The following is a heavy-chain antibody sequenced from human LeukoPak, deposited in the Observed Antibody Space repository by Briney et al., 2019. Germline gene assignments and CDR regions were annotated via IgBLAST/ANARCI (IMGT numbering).Heavy chain of an antibody. Sequence: PGRSLRLSCAASGFTFSSYGMHWVRQAPGKGLEWVAVMYYDGISKYYADSVKGRFTISRDNSKNTLYLQMNSLRAEDTAVYYCAKDRKVTIFGVAGIAGYGMDVWGQGTTVTVSS. V-gene: IGHV3-30*18. CDR3: AKDRKVTIFGVAGIAGYGMDV. CDR2: MYYDGISK. D-gene: IGHD3-3*01. J-gene: IGHJ6*02. CDR1: GFTFSSYG.